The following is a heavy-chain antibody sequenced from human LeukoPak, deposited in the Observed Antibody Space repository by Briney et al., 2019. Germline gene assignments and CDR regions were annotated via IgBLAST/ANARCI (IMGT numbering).Heavy chain of an antibody. CDR2: ISDSGNT. J-gene: IGHJ6*02. CDR1: GGSFSTYY. V-gene: IGHV4-59*13. Sequence: PSETLSLTCSVSGGSFSTYYWSWIRQPPGKGLEWIGHISDSGNTDYNPSLSSRVTISVDMSRNQFSLKLTSVTAADTAVYYCARDGPHSGSYAFSYYYYGKDVWGQGTTVTVSS. D-gene: IGHD1-26*01. CDR3: ARDGPHSGSYAFSYYYYGKDV.